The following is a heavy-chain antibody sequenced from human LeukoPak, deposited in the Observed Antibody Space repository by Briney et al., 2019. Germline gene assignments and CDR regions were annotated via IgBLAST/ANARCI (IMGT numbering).Heavy chain of an antibody. Sequence: SVKVSCKASGFTFSSSTKQWVRQARGQRLEWMGWINLGSGNTRYAQNYQERVTITRDLSTSTVYMELSSLRSEDTAVYYCAAGRYSDGCCWFDPWGQGTLVTVSS. CDR1: GFTFSSST. V-gene: IGHV1-58*02. J-gene: IGHJ5*02. CDR2: INLGSGNT. CDR3: AAGRYSDGCCWFDP. D-gene: IGHD1-26*01.